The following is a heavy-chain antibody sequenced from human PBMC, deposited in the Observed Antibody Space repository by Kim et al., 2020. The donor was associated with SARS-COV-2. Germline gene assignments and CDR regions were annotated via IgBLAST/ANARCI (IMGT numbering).Heavy chain of an antibody. CDR1: GGTFSSYA. D-gene: IGHD6-13*01. Sequence: SVKVSCKASGGTFSSYAISWVRQAPGQGLEWMGGIIPIFGTANYAQKFQGRVTITADESTSTAYMELSSLRSEDTAVYYCARGTAAGMNYYYGMDVWGQGTTVTVSS. CDR3: ARGTAAGMNYYYGMDV. J-gene: IGHJ6*02. V-gene: IGHV1-69*13. CDR2: IIPIFGTA.